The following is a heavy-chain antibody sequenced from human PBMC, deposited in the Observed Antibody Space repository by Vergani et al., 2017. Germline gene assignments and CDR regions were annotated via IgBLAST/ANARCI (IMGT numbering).Heavy chain of an antibody. J-gene: IGHJ6*02. V-gene: IGHV1-58*01. D-gene: IGHD3-22*01. Sequence: QMQLVQSGPEVKKPGTSVKVSCKASGFTFTSSAVQWVRQARGQRLEWIGWIVVGSGNTNYAQKFQERVTITRDMSTSTAYMELSSLRSEDTAVYYCAANYYDSSGYAETYYYYYYGMDVWGQGTTVTVSS. CDR2: IVVGSGNT. CDR1: GFTFTSSA. CDR3: AANYYDSSGYAETYYYYYYGMDV.